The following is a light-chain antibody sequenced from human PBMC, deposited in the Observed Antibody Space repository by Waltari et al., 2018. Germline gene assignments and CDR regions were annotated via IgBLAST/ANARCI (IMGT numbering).Light chain of an antibody. J-gene: IGLJ1*01. V-gene: IGLV2-8*01. CDR3: SSYAGRNNFLYV. CDR1: PIAIGPFNY. CDR2: DVS. Sequence: QSPLPHLPPPPGPPGRSAPFPCPGTPIAIGPFNYSSCYQQHPGKAPKLIIHDVSQRPSGVPDRFSGSKSGNTASLTVSGLQSEDEADYYCSSYAGRNNFLYVFGTGTKVTVL.